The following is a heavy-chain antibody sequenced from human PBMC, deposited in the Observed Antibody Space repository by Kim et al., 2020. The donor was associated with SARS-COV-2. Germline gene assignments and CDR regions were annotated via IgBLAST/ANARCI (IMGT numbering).Heavy chain of an antibody. V-gene: IGHV3-11*04. J-gene: IGHJ4*02. Sequence: GRFTISRDDAKNSLYLQMNSLRAEDTAVYYCARDMGRGSGSYSSASVNYWGQGTLVTVSS. CDR3: ARDMGRGSGSYSSASVNY. D-gene: IGHD3-10*01.